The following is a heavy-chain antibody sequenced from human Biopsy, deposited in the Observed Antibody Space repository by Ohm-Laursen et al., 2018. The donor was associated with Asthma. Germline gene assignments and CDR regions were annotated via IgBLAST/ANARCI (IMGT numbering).Heavy chain of an antibody. CDR2: GGSYYDGGLK. CDR3: ARDVMEWYLPAFDF. D-gene: IGHD3-3*01. Sequence: SLRLSCAASGFTFSDYYMSWVRQAPGKGLEWVAVGGSYYDGGLKYYADSVNGRFTVSRDDSKNTLYLQMNSLRPDDTAVYYCARDVMEWYLPAFDFWGQGTLVTVSS. J-gene: IGHJ4*02. CDR1: GFTFSDYY. V-gene: IGHV3-30-3*01.